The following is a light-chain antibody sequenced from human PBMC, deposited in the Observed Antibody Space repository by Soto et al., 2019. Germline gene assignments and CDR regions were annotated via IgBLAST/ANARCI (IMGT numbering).Light chain of an antibody. J-gene: IGKJ4*01. CDR1: QSVRSN. Sequence: EIVLTXSPATLSVSLGDRATLSCRADQSVRSNLAWYQQRPGQAPRLLIYGASTRAAGVPARFSGSGSGTDFPLTISSLEAEDFAVYYCQQRSNWPLTFGGGTKVXIK. V-gene: IGKV3-15*01. CDR2: GAS. CDR3: QQRSNWPLT.